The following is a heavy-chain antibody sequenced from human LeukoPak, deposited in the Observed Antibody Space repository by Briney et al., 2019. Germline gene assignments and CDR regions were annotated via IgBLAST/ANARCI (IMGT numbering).Heavy chain of an antibody. Sequence: GGSRRLSCAASGFTFSSYWMHWVRQAPGKLLVWVSRINSEESSTNYADSVKGRFTISRDNAKNTLYLQMNSLRAEDTAVYYCAYDILTGWGQGTLVTVSS. CDR1: GFTFSSYW. CDR2: INSEESST. V-gene: IGHV3-74*01. CDR3: AYDILTG. J-gene: IGHJ4*02. D-gene: IGHD3-9*01.